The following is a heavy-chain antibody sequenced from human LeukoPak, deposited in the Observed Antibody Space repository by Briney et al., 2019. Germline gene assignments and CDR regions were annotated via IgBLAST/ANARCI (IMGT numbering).Heavy chain of an antibody. J-gene: IGHJ4*02. Sequence: PSETLSLTCAVYGGSFSGYYWSWIRQPPGKGLEWIGEINHSGSTNYNPSLKSRVTISVDTSKNQFSLKLSSVTAADTAVYYCAREVTMVRGVISYFDYWGQGTLVTVSS. CDR3: AREVTMVRGVISYFDY. D-gene: IGHD3-10*01. CDR1: GGSFSGYY. CDR2: INHSGST. V-gene: IGHV4-34*01.